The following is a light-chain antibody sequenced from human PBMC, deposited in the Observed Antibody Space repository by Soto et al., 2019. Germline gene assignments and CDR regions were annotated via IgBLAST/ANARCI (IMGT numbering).Light chain of an antibody. J-gene: IGLJ1*01. CDR3: SSYTSSYTLPYI. CDR1: NSNIGAGFD. CDR2: DNK. V-gene: IGLV1-40*01. Sequence: QSVLTQPPSVSGAPGQRVTISCTGINSNIGAGFDVHWYQQLPGTAPKLLIYDNKNRPSGVPDRFSGSKSGTSASLAITGLQAEDEADYYCSSYTSSYTLPYIFGTGTKLTVL.